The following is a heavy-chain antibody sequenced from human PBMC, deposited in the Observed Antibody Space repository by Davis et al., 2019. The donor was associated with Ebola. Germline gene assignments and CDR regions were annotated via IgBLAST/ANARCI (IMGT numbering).Heavy chain of an antibody. J-gene: IGHJ5*02. CDR2: IYHSGST. V-gene: IGHV4-4*02. D-gene: IGHD3-16*01. Sequence: MPSETLSLTCAVSGGSISSSNWWSWVRQPPGKGLEWIGEIYHSGSTNYNPSLKSRVTISVDTSKNQFSLKLSSVTAADTAVYYCARAIGGRGGWFDPWGQGTLVTVSS. CDR1: GGSISSSNW. CDR3: ARAIGGRGGWFDP.